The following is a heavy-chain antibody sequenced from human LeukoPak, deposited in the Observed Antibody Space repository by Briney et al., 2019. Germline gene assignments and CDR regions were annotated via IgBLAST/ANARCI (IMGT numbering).Heavy chain of an antibody. CDR3: ARTRYYYNSRSYGAPYYFDY. Sequence: SETLSLTCSVSGASLSTSPYYWGWIRQPPGKGLEWIGNIYYTGSTYYNVSLNSRVTISIDTSKNQFSLELSSVTAADTAVYYCARTRYYYNSRSYGAPYYFDYWGQGTLVTVSS. D-gene: IGHD3-10*01. J-gene: IGHJ4*02. CDR2: IYYTGST. CDR1: GASLSTSPYY. V-gene: IGHV4-39*01.